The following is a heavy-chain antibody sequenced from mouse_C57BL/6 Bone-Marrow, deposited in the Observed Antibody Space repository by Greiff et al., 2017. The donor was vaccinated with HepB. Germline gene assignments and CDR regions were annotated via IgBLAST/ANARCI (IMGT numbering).Heavy chain of an antibody. CDR3: ASRPNYYGSSLYWYCDV. CDR1: GYTFPSYG. CDR2: IYPRSGNT. V-gene: IGHV1-81*01. J-gene: IGHJ1*03. D-gene: IGHD1-1*01. Sequence: VQLQQSGAELARPGASVKLSCKASGYTFPSYGISWVKQRTGQGLEWIGEIYPRSGNTYYNEKFKGQATLTADKSSSTAYMELRSLTSEDPAVYYCASRPNYYGSSLYWYCDVWGTGTTVTVTS.